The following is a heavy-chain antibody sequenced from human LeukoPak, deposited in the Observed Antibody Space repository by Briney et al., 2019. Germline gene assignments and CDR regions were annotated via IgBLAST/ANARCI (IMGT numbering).Heavy chain of an antibody. CDR2: IYTSGST. CDR1: GGSISSYY. V-gene: IGHV4-4*07. CDR3: ARNSYHDSSGYPFFDY. D-gene: IGHD3-22*01. J-gene: IGHJ4*02. Sequence: PSETLSLTCTVSGGSISSYYWSWIRQPAGKGLEWIGRIYTSGSTTYNPSLKSRVTMSVDTSKNQFSLKLSSVTAADTAVYYCARNSYHDSSGYPFFDYWGQGTLVTVSS.